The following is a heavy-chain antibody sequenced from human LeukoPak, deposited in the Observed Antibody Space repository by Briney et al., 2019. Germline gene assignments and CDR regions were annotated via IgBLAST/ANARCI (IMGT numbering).Heavy chain of an antibody. CDR2: IYSGGST. Sequence: PGGSPRLSCAASGFTVSSNYMSWVRQAPGKGLEWVSAIYSGGSTYYADSVKGRFTISRHNSKNTLYLQMNSLRAEDTAVYYCARVTLRYCSSTSCYTDGMDVWGQGTTVTVSS. V-gene: IGHV3-53*04. J-gene: IGHJ6*02. D-gene: IGHD2-2*02. CDR3: ARVTLRYCSSTSCYTDGMDV. CDR1: GFTVSSNY.